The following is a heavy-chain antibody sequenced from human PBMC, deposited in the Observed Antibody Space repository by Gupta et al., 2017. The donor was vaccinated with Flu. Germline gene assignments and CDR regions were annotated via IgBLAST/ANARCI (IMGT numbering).Heavy chain of an antibody. CDR1: GDSITNSY. CDR2: VFFNGDI. CDR3: ARDCSGGTCYRGGNDY. Sequence: QVQLQESGPGLVKPSETLTLICTVSGDSITNSYWSWIRQPAGKTLEWIGRVFFNGDINYNPSLKGRLTMSVDASRSQFSLILNSVTAADTAIYYCARDCSGGTCYRGGNDYWGRGTLVTVSS. D-gene: IGHD2-15*01. V-gene: IGHV4-4*07. J-gene: IGHJ4*02.